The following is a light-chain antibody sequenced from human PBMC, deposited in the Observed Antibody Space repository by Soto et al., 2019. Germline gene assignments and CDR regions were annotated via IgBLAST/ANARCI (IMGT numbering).Light chain of an antibody. J-gene: IGKJ4*01. Sequence: EIQVTQSPSSLSASLGDRATITCRANQAIGVNLAWFQQQPGNVPKLLIYAASALQSGVPPRFSGSGSGTDFTLTISSLQPEDIATYYCQKYNSAPLTFGGGTKVEI. V-gene: IGKV1-27*01. CDR2: AAS. CDR3: QKYNSAPLT. CDR1: QAIGVN.